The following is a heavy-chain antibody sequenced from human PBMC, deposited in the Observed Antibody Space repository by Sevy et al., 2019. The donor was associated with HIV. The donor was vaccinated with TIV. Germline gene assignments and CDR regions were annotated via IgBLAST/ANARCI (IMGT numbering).Heavy chain of an antibody. CDR1: GFTNDFW. CDR3: TRDRSYGYFDS. V-gene: IGHV3-7*01. D-gene: IGHD5-18*01. CDR2: IKQDGSEM. J-gene: IGHJ4*02. Sequence: GGSLRLSCSASGFTNDFWMSWVRQAPGKALEWVANIKQDGSEMFYVDPVEGRFIISRDNAKNSIYLQMNTLRVEDTAVYYCTRDRSYGYFDSWGQGTLVTVSS.